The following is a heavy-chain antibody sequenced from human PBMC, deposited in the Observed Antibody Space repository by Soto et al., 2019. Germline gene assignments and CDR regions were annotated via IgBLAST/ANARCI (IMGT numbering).Heavy chain of an antibody. CDR2: ISGSGGST. J-gene: IGHJ3*02. CDR3: AKDWYYYDSSGPDAFDI. Sequence: PGGSLRPSRAAAVFTFRIYSKHPVRPAPGEGVGWVSAISGSGGSTYYADSVKGRFTISRDNSKNTLYLQMNSLRAEDTAVYYCAKDWYYYDSSGPDAFDIWGQGTMVTVSS. D-gene: IGHD3-22*01. CDR1: VFTFRIYS. V-gene: IGHV3-23*01.